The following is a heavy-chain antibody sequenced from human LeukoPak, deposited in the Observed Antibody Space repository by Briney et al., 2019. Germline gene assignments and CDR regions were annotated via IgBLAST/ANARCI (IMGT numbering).Heavy chain of an antibody. J-gene: IGHJ2*01. Sequence: SETLSLTCTVSGGSISSYYWSWIRQPPGKGPEWIGYIYYSGSTNYNPSLKSRVTISVDTSKNQFSLKLSSVTAADTAVYYCARDKTYQYQLLWSPMYSSSWLHWYFDLWGRGTLVTVSS. V-gene: IGHV4-59*12. CDR2: IYYSGST. CDR3: ARDKTYQYQLLWSPMYSSSWLHWYFDL. CDR1: GGSISSYY. D-gene: IGHD6-13*01.